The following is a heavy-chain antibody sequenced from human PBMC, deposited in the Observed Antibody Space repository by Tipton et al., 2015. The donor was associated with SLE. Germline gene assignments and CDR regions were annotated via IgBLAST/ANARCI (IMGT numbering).Heavy chain of an antibody. CDR2: INHSGSA. J-gene: IGHJ6*02. D-gene: IGHD1-14*01. Sequence: TLSLTCAVYGGSFSGYYWSWIRQPPGKGLEWVAEINHSGSANYNPSLNSRLTISVATSKSQVSLKLSSVTAADTAVYYCARVTRGYYGMDVWGQGTTVTVSS. CDR3: ARVTRGYYGMDV. CDR1: GGSFSGYY. V-gene: IGHV4-34*01.